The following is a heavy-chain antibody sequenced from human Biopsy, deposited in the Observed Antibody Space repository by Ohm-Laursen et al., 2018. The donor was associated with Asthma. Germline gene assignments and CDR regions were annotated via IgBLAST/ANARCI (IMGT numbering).Heavy chain of an antibody. J-gene: IGHJ4*02. CDR1: GFPLTAYT. CDR3: AAGRTSLNGESLI. V-gene: IGHV1-58*01. Sequence: SVKVSCKVSGFPLTAYTFQWVRQARGPGLEWIGWIVLGSGDTNYAQKFQERVTFTRDMSTSTASMELRGLRSEDTAVYFCAAGRTSLNGESLIWGQGTLVSVSS. CDR2: IVLGSGDT. D-gene: IGHD4-17*01.